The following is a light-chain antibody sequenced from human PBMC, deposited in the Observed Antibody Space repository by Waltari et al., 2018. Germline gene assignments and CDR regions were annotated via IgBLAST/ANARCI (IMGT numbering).Light chain of an antibody. J-gene: IGKJ1*01. CDR1: QSVGRY. CDR3: QNHERLPAV. CDR2: GAS. Sequence: EIVLTQSPGTLSLSPGERAPLSCRASQSVGRYLVWYQRKPGQAPRLLIYGASSRAAGIPDRFSGSGSGTDFSLTISRLEPEDFAVYYCQNHERLPAVFGQGTKVEIK. V-gene: IGKV3-20*01.